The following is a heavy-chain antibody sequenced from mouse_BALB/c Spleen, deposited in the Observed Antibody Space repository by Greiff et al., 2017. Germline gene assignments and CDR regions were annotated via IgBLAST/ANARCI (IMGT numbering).Heavy chain of an antibody. CDR1: GYTFTSYW. CDR2: INPSNGRT. D-gene: IGHD2-4*01. Sequence: VQLQQPGAELVKPGASVKLSCKASGYTFTSYWMHWVKQRPGQGLEWIGEINPSNGRTNYNEKFKSKATLTVDKSSSTAYMQLSSLTSEDSAVYYCARFQLRDYAMDYWGQGTSVTVSS. CDR3: ARFQLRDYAMDY. J-gene: IGHJ4*01. V-gene: IGHV1S81*02.